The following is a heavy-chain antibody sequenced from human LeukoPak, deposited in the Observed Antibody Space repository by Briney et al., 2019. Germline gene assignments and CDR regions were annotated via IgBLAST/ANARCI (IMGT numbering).Heavy chain of an antibody. D-gene: IGHD2-2*01. J-gene: IGHJ6*02. CDR3: ARGSGGNQLLLYYYGMDV. Sequence: GESLRLSCAASGFTFSDYYMSWIRQAPGKGLEWVSYINSSGSTIYYADSVKGRFPISRDSAKNSLHLQMNSLRAEDTAVYYCARGSGGNQLLLYYYGMDVWGQGTTVTVSS. CDR2: INSSGSTI. CDR1: GFTFSDYY. V-gene: IGHV3-11*01.